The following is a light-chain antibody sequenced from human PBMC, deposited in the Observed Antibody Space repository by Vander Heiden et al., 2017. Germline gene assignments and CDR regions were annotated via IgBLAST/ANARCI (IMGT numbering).Light chain of an antibody. CDR3: QQYNSYWT. Sequence: DIQMTQSPSTLSASVGDSVTITCRASQSISSWLAWYQQKPGKAPKLLIYKASSLESGVPSRFSGSGSGTEVTLTISSLQPDDFATYYCQQYNSYWTFGQGTKVEIK. CDR1: QSISSW. J-gene: IGKJ1*01. V-gene: IGKV1-5*03. CDR2: KAS.